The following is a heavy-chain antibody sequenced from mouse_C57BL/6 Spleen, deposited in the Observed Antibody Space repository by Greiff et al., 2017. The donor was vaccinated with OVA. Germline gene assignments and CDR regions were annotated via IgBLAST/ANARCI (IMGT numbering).Heavy chain of an antibody. J-gene: IGHJ2*01. CDR2: IRLKSDNYAT. Sequence: EVQLVESGGGLVQPGGSMKLSCVASGFTFSNYWMNWVRQSPEKGLEWVAQIRLKSDNYATHYAESVKGRFTISRDDSKSSVYLQMNNLRAEDTGIYYCTGLWDGGRFDYWGQGTTLTVSA. CDR3: TGLWDGGRFDY. V-gene: IGHV6-3*01. D-gene: IGHD4-1*01. CDR1: GFTFSNYW.